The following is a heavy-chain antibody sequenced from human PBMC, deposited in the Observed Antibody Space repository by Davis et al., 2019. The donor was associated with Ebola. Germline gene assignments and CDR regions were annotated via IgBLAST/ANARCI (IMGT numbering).Heavy chain of an antibody. V-gene: IGHV4-39*07. D-gene: IGHD3-3*01. CDR3: ARGRRSRYYDFWRTRFDP. Sequence: SETLSLTCTVSGGSVSSGSYYWSWIRQPPGKGLEWIGEINHSGSTNYNPSLKSRVTISVDTSKNQFSLKLSSVTAADTAVYYCARGRRSRYYDFWRTRFDPWGQGTLVTVSS. CDR1: GGSVSSGSYY. J-gene: IGHJ5*02. CDR2: INHSGST.